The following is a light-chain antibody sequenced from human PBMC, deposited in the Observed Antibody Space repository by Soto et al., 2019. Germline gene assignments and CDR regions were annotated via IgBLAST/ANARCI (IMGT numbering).Light chain of an antibody. CDR1: QTISSW. J-gene: IGKJ5*01. CDR3: QQYQTYST. Sequence: DIQMTQSPSTLSASVGDRVTISCRASQTISSWLAWYQQKPGKAPKLLIYDASSLESGVPSRLSGSGSGTEFTLTISSLQPDDFATYFCQQYQTYSTFGQGTRLEIK. CDR2: DAS. V-gene: IGKV1-5*01.